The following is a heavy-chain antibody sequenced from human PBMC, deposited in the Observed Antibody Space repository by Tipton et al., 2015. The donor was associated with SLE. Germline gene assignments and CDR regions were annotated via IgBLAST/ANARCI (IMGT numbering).Heavy chain of an antibody. CDR3: ARDPIWSEGSVY. D-gene: IGHD1-1*01. Sequence: LRLSCTVSGGSISSASYFWGWIRQPPGKGLEWIGIISQSGITHYNPSLESRVTISVDKSKNQFSLRLNSVTAADTAVYYCARDPIWSEGSVYWGQGTPVTVSS. J-gene: IGHJ4*02. CDR1: GGSISSASYF. CDR2: ISQSGIT. V-gene: IGHV4-39*07.